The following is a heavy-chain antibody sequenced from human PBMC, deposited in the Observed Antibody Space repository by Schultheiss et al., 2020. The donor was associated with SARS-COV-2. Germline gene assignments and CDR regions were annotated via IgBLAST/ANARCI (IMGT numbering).Heavy chain of an antibody. J-gene: IGHJ4*02. CDR3: ARETQFALDY. D-gene: IGHD3-10*01. CDR2: INHSGST. V-gene: IGHV4-34*01. CDR1: GGSFSGYY. Sequence: SETLSLTCAVYGGSFSGYYWSWIRQPPGKGLEWIGEINHSGSTNYNPSLKSRVTISVDTSKNQFSLKLSSVTAADTAVYYCARETQFALDYWGQGTLVTVSS.